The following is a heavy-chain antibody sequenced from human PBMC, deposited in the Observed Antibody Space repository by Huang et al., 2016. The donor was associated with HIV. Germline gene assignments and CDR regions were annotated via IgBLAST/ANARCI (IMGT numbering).Heavy chain of an antibody. V-gene: IGHV1-69*06. CDR3: AREAPGSLDY. Sequence: QVQLVQSGAEVKKPGSSVKVSCKASGDTFSSYAITWVRQSPGQGLEWMGGVIPRCGTTDYAQKFRDRLTITADKVSNTAYMDLNGLGSDDTAVYYCAREAPGSLDYWGQGTLVTVSS. CDR2: VIPRCGTT. CDR1: GDTFSSYA. J-gene: IGHJ4*02.